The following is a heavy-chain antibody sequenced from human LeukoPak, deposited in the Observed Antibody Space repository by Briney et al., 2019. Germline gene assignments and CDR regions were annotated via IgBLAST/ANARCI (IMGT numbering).Heavy chain of an antibody. Sequence: SETLSLTCTVSGGSISSSSYYWGWIRQPPGKGLEWIGSIYHSGSTYYNPSLKSRVTISVDRSKNQFSLKLSSVTAADTAVYYCARGEYDSSGYYFPPPFDYWGQGTLVTVSS. CDR1: GGSISSSSYY. D-gene: IGHD3-22*01. CDR3: ARGEYDSSGYYFPPPFDY. J-gene: IGHJ4*02. V-gene: IGHV4-39*07. CDR2: IYHSGST.